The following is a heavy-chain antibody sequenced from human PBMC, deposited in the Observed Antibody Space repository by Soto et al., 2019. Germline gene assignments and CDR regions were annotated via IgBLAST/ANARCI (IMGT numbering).Heavy chain of an antibody. CDR2: IYWNDYK. CDR1: GFSLSTSGVG. D-gene: IGHD1-7*01. CDR3: AHIGELNWNYDDHYYYGMDV. J-gene: IGHJ6*02. V-gene: IGHV2-5*01. Sequence: SGPTLVKPTQTLTLTCTFSGFSLSTSGVGVGWIRQPPGKALEWLALIYWNDYKSYSPSLKSRLTIIKDTSKNQVVLTMTNMDPVDTATYYGAHIGELNWNYDDHYYYGMDVWGQGTTVTVSS.